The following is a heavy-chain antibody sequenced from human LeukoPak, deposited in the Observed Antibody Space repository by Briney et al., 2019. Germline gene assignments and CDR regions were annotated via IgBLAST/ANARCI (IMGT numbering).Heavy chain of an antibody. CDR1: GGSISSSNW. V-gene: IGHV4-4*02. D-gene: IGHD5-24*01. CDR3: ANSGRDGYNQGY. CDR2: VYHSGST. Sequence: SETLSLTCGVSGGSISSSNWWSWVRQPPGKGLEWIGEVYHSGSTNYNPSLKSRVTISVDTSKNQFSLKLSSVTAADTAVYYCANSGRDGYNQGYWGQGTLVTVSS. J-gene: IGHJ4*02.